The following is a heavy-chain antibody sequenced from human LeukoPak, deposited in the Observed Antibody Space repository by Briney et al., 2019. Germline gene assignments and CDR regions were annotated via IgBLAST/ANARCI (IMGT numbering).Heavy chain of an antibody. CDR1: GYSISSGYY. D-gene: IGHD6-6*01. V-gene: IGHV4-38-2*02. J-gene: IGHJ4*02. Sequence: PSETLSLTCTVSGYSISSGYYWDWIRPPPGEGLAWIGSVFHSGSTYYNPSFMSRVTISVDTSKNQFSLKLASVTSEDPAVYYFARPLGQYSTSSGLVVWGQGTLVTVS. CDR3: ARPLGQYSTSSGLVV. CDR2: VFHSGST.